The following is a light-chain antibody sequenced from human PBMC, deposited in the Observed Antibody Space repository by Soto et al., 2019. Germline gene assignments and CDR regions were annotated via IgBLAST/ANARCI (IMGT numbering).Light chain of an antibody. CDR1: QSLLYVNGNTY. CDR2: KVF. V-gene: IGKV2-30*01. CDR3: MQGTHWPRT. J-gene: IGKJ1*01. Sequence: DAVLTQSPLSLPVTLGQPASISCRSSQSLLYVNGNTYLNWFRQRPGQSPRRLIYKVFNRDSGVPDRFSGSGSGTEFTLKISRVEAEDVGVYYCMQGTHWPRTFGQGTKVEIK.